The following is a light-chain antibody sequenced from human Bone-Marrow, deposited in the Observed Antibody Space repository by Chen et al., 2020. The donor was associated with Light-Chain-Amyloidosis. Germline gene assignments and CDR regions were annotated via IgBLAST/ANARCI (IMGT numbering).Light chain of an antibody. Sequence: QYALTQPPSASGAPGPSVTISCTGTTSNVGGSYYVSLYQQHPGKAPKLLIYRVSKRPSGVPDRCPVSKAGNPASLTVSGLQAEDEADYYCCSYAGSDNLGVFGTGTTVTVL. CDR3: CSYAGSDNLGV. CDR1: TSNVGGSYY. J-gene: IGLJ1*01. V-gene: IGLV2-8*01. CDR2: RVS.